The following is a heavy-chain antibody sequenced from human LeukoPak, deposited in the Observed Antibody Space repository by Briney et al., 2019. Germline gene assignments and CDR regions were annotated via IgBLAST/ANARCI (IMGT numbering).Heavy chain of an antibody. CDR2: INWNGGST. CDR1: GFTFDDYG. V-gene: IGHV3-20*04. J-gene: IGHJ4*02. Sequence: GGSLRLSCAASGFTFDDYGMSWVRHAPGKGLEWVSGINWNGGSTVYADSVKGRFTISRDNAKNSLYLQMNTLRAEDTALYYCARVGATSYYFDYWGQGTLVTVSS. D-gene: IGHD1-26*01. CDR3: ARVGATSYYFDY.